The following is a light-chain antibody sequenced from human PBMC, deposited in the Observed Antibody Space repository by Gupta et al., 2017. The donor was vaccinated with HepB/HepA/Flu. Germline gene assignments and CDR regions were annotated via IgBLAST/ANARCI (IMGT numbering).Light chain of an antibody. CDR2: DVS. J-gene: IGLJ3*02. CDR3: SSYTSSSTLVV. V-gene: IGLV2-14*03. CDR1: SSDVGGYNY. Sequence: QSALTQSASVSGPPRQPITISCTGTSSDVGGYNYVSWYQHHPGKAPKLMIYDVSSRPSGVSDRFSGSKSGNTASLTISGLQAEDEADYYCSSYTSSSTLVVFGGGTKLTVL.